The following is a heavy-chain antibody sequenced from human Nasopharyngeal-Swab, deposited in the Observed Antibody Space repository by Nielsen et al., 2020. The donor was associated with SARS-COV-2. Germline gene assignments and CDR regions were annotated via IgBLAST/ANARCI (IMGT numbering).Heavy chain of an antibody. Sequence: GESLKISCAASGLGFSNYEMNWVRQAPGKGLDWISYISTSTATIYYADSVKGRFTISRDNAKNSLYLQMNSLRAEDTAVYYCAREVPYSGHDDAFDIWGQGTMVTVSA. D-gene: IGHD5-12*01. V-gene: IGHV3-48*03. J-gene: IGHJ3*02. CDR2: ISTSTATI. CDR3: AREVPYSGHDDAFDI. CDR1: GLGFSNYE.